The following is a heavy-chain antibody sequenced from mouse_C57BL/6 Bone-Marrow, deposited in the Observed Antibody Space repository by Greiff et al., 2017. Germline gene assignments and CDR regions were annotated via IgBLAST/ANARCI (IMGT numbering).Heavy chain of an antibody. Sequence: LVESGGGLVQPGGSLKLSCAASGFTFSDYGMAWVRPAPRKGPEWVAFISNLAYSIYYADTVTGRFPISRENAKNTLYLERSSRRSEDTAMYYCARHGTRVTTFYAMDYWGQGTSVTVSS. CDR3: ARHGTRVTTFYAMDY. J-gene: IGHJ4*01. D-gene: IGHD2-1*01. CDR1: GFTFSDYG. CDR2: ISNLAYSI. V-gene: IGHV5-15*01.